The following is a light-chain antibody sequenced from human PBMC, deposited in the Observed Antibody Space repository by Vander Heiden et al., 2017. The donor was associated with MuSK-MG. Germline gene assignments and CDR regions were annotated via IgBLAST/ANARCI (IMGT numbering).Light chain of an antibody. CDR3: QQTYSTQFT. CDR1: QSISSY. V-gene: IGKV1-39*01. CDR2: AAS. J-gene: IGKJ3*01. Sequence: DIQMTQSPSSLSASVGDRVTITCRASQSISSYLNWYQQKPGKAPKLLIYAASSLNSGVPSRFSGSGSGTEFTLTVSSLQLEDFATYYCQQTYSTQFTFGHGTKVDIK.